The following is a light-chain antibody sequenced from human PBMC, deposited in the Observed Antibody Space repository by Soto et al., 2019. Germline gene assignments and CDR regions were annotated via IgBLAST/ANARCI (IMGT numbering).Light chain of an antibody. CDR2: DTS. CDR1: QSASSN. Sequence: EIVMAQSPATLSVSPGERATLSCRASQSASSNLAWYQQKPGQTPRLLIYDTSTRAAGIPDRFSGSGSGTDFTLTISRLEPEDFGVYFCHHYTRSPIFTFGPGTTVD. V-gene: IGKV3D-15*01. J-gene: IGKJ3*01. CDR3: HHYTRSPIFT.